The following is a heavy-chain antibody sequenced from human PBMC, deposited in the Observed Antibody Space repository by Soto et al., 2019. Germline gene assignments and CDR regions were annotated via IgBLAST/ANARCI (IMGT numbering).Heavy chain of an antibody. CDR2: ISAYNGNT. V-gene: IGHV1-18*01. D-gene: IGHD2-2*02. CDR3: AREGGSIVVVPAAILAMTTYYYYGMDV. CDR1: GYTFTSYG. J-gene: IGHJ6*02. Sequence: ASVKVSCKASGYTFTSYGISWVRQAPGQGLEWMGWISAYNGNTNYAQKLQGRVTMNTDTSTSTAYMELRSLRSDDTAVYYCAREGGSIVVVPAAILAMTTYYYYGMDVWGQGTTVTVSS.